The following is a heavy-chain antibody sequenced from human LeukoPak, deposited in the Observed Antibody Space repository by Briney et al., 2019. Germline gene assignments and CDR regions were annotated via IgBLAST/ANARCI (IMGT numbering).Heavy chain of an antibody. CDR1: GGTFSSYA. J-gene: IGHJ3*02. V-gene: IGHV1-69*13. D-gene: IGHD3-9*01. CDR3: ARDLSILTGYYDAFDI. Sequence: ASVKVSCKASGGTFSSYAISWVRQAPGQGLEWMGGIIPIFGTANYAQKFQGRATITADESTSTAYMELSSLRSEDTAVYYCARDLSILTGYYDAFDIWGQGTMVTVSS. CDR2: IIPIFGTA.